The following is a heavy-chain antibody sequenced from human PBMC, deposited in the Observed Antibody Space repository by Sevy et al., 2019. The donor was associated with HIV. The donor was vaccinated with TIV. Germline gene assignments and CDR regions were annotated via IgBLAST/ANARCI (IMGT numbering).Heavy chain of an antibody. CDR3: AKDNGYSSSYYYYGMDV. D-gene: IGHD6-13*01. J-gene: IGHJ6*02. Sequence: GGSLRLSCAASGFTFDDYAMHWVRQAPGKGLEWVSGISWNSGSIGYAGSVKGRFTISRDNAKNSLYLQMNSLRAEDTALYYCAKDNGYSSSYYYYGMDVWGQGTTVTVSS. CDR2: ISWNSGSI. CDR1: GFTFDDYA. V-gene: IGHV3-9*01.